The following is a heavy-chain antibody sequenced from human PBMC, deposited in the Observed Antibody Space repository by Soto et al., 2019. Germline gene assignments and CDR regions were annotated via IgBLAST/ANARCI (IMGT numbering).Heavy chain of an antibody. CDR3: ARLGGIYCSSTSCYDFAGYVGWEEINWFDP. CDR2: IYYSGST. Sequence: SETLSLTCTVSGGSISSSSYYWGWIRQPPGKGLEWIGSIYYSGSTYYNPSLKSRVTISVDTSKNQFSLKLSSVTAADTAVYYCARLGGIYCSSTSCYDFAGYVGWEEINWFDPWGQGTLVTVSS. J-gene: IGHJ5*02. V-gene: IGHV4-39*01. D-gene: IGHD2-2*01. CDR1: GGSISSSSYY.